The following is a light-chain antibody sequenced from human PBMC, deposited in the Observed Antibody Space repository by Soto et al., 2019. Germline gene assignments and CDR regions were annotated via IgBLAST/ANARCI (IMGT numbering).Light chain of an antibody. CDR3: HQRSNWLT. CDR1: QSVSSY. Sequence: IVLTQSPATLSWSPGERSTLSCRASQSVSSYLAWYQHKPGQAPRLLIDDASNRATGIPARFSGSGSGTDFTLTISSLEPEDFAVYYCHQRSNWLTFGGGTRVEIK. CDR2: DAS. J-gene: IGKJ4*01. V-gene: IGKV3-11*01.